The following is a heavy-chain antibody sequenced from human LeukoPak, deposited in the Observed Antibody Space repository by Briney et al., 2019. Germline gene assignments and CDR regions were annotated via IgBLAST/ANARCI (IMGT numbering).Heavy chain of an antibody. Sequence: GGSLRLSCAASGFTFSSYAMHWVRQAPGKGLEWVAVISYDGSNKYYADSVKGRFTISRDNSKNTLYLQMNSLRAEDTAVYYCAGSGSYVAVDAFDIWGQGTMVTVSS. J-gene: IGHJ3*02. D-gene: IGHD1-26*01. V-gene: IGHV3-30*04. CDR3: AGSGSYVAVDAFDI. CDR1: GFTFSSYA. CDR2: ISYDGSNK.